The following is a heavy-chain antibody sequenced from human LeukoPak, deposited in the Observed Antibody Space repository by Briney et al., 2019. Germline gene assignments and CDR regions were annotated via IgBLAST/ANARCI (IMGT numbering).Heavy chain of an antibody. CDR3: ARRGSGAPFDY. J-gene: IGHJ4*02. V-gene: IGHV4-61*01. CDR2: VYYSGST. CDR1: GGSVSSGSYY. D-gene: IGHD3-16*01. Sequence: SEALSLTCIVSGGSVSSGSYYWNWIRQPPGKGLQWIGYVYYSGSTNYNPSLKSRVTISLDTSKNQFSLKLNSVTAADTAVYYCARRGSGAPFDYWGQGALVTVSS.